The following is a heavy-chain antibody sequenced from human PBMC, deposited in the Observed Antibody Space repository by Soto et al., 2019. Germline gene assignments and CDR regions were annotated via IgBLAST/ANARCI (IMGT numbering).Heavy chain of an antibody. J-gene: IGHJ4*02. Sequence: ASVKPSCKASGYTFINYNIFCVRQAPGQGLEWMGWISTSDADTNYAQNFQGRVTMTTDTSTSTAYVELRSLRYDDTAVYYCARDITGATGDYWGQGTLVTVSS. CDR3: ARDITGATGDY. D-gene: IGHD1-26*01. V-gene: IGHV1-18*01. CDR2: ISTSDADT. CDR1: GYTFINYN.